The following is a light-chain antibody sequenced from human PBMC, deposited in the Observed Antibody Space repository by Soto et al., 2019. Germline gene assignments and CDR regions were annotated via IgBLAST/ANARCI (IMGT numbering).Light chain of an antibody. V-gene: IGKV3-20*01. CDR1: QTVRNNY. CDR2: DAS. J-gene: IGKJ4*01. Sequence: EFVLTQSPGNLSLSPGERATLSCSASQTVRNNYLAWYQQKPGQAPRLLIYDASSRATGIPDRFSGGGSGTDFTLTISRLEPEDFAVYYCQQFSSYPLTFGGGTRWIS. CDR3: QQFSSYPLT.